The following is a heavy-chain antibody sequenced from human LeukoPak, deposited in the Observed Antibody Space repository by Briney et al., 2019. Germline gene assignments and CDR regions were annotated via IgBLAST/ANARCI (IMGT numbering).Heavy chain of an antibody. CDR2: INRTGNT. D-gene: IGHD2-15*01. CDR1: GGSFSGFY. J-gene: IGHJ6*03. CDR3: ARGGVVVAATRAFGYSYYMDV. V-gene: IGHV4-34*01. Sequence: SETLSLTCAVYGGSFSGFYWSWIRQPPGKGLEWIGEINRTGNTNYSPSLKSRVTISVDTSKNQFSLKLSSVTAADTAVYFCARGGVVVAATRAFGYSYYMDVWGKGTTVTVSS.